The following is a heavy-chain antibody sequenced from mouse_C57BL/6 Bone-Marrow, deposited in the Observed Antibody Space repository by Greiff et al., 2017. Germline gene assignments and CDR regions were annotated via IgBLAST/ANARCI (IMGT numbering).Heavy chain of an antibody. CDR1: GYAFSSSW. CDR2: IYPGDGDT. V-gene: IGHV1-82*01. D-gene: IGHD1-1*01. J-gene: IGHJ4*01. CDR3: ARSGDYGSSYDYYAMDY. Sequence: VQLQQSGPELVKPGASVKISCKASGYAFSSSWMNWVKQRPGKGLEWIGRIYPGDGDTNYNGKFKGKATLTADKSSSTAYMQLSSLTSEDSAVYYGARSGDYGSSYDYYAMDYWGQGTSVTVSS.